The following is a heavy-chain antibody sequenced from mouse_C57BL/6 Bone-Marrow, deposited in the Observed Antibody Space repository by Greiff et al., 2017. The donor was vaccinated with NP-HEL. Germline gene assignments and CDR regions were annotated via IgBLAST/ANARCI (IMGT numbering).Heavy chain of an antibody. CDR3: TRENSYYGSSPDY. Sequence: QVQLKESGAELVRPGASVTLSCKASGYTFTDYEMHWVKQTPVHSLEWIGAIDPETGGTAYNQKFKGKAILTADKSSSTAYMELRSLTSEDSAVYYCTRENSYYGSSPDYWGQGTTLTVSS. V-gene: IGHV1-15*01. CDR1: GYTFTDYE. D-gene: IGHD1-1*01. CDR2: IDPETGGT. J-gene: IGHJ2*01.